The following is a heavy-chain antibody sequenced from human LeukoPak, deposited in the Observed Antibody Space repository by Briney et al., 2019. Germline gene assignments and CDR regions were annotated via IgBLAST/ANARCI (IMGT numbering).Heavy chain of an antibody. CDR2: INAGNGNT. V-gene: IGHV1-3*03. CDR1: GYTFTSYA. J-gene: IGHJ6*03. CDR3: ARDPGSSGYYNYYMDV. Sequence: ASVKVSCKASGYTFTSYAMHWVRQAPGQRLEWMGWINAGNGNTKYSQEFQGRVTITRDTSASTAYMELSSLRSEDMAVYYCARDPGSSGYYNYYMDVWGEGTTVTVSS. D-gene: IGHD3-22*01.